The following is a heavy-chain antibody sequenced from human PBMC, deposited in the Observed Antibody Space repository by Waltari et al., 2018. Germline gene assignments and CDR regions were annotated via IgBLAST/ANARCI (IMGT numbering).Heavy chain of an antibody. D-gene: IGHD2-2*02. Sequence: QVQLVQSGAEVKKPGSSVKVSCKASGGTFSSYAISWVRQAPGQGLEWMGRINPILGIANYAKKFQGRGTITADKSTSTAYMELSSLRSEDTAVYYCARAYTGGDCSSTSCYIFDYWGQGTLVTVSS. CDR3: ARAYTGGDCSSTSCYIFDY. J-gene: IGHJ4*02. CDR2: INPILGIA. V-gene: IGHV1-69*04. CDR1: GGTFSSYA.